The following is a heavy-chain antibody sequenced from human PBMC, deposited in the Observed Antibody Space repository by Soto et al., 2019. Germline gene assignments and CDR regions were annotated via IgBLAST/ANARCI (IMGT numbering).Heavy chain of an antibody. V-gene: IGHV1-18*04. CDR2: ISAYNGNT. D-gene: IGHD6-13*01. J-gene: IGHJ3*02. CDR3: ARPNRWGIAAAGNDAFDI. Sequence: QVQLVQSGAEVKKPGASVKVSCKASGYTFTSYGISWVRQAPGQGLEWMGWISAYNGNTNYAQKLQGRVTMTTDTSTSTAYMELRSLRSDDTAVYYCARPNRWGIAAAGNDAFDIWGQXTMVTVSS. CDR1: GYTFTSYG.